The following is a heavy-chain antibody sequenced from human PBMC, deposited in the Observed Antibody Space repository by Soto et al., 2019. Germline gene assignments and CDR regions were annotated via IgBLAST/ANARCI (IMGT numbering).Heavy chain of an antibody. Sequence: QVQLVQSGAEVKKAGSSVKGSLKASGGAFRSYSISWVRQAPGQGFGWMGGITPIFGAANYAQKFEGRVTISADKSTTTAYMELSNLTSEDTAVYYCARDEIAVANRVGMDVWGQGTTVIVSS. CDR2: ITPIFGAA. CDR3: ARDEIAVANRVGMDV. D-gene: IGHD6-19*01. CDR1: GGAFRSYS. V-gene: IGHV1-69*06. J-gene: IGHJ6*02.